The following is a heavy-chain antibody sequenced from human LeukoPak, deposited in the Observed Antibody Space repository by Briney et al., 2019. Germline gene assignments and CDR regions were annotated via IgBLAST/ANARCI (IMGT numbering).Heavy chain of an antibody. CDR3: TRKGSQWDFLVDY. D-gene: IGHD2/OR15-2a*01. V-gene: IGHV3-21*01. CDR2: ISSSSSYI. Sequence: PGGSLRLSCAASGFTFSSYSMNWVRQAPGKGLEWVSSISSSSSYIYYADSVKGRFTISRDNSKNTLYLQVDSLTAEDTAVYYCTRKGSQWDFLVDYWGQGTRVAVSP. CDR1: GFTFSSYS. J-gene: IGHJ4*02.